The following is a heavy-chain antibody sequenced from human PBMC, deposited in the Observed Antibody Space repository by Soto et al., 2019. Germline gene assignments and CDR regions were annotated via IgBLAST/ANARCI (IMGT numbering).Heavy chain of an antibody. D-gene: IGHD1-26*01. CDR2: IYYSGST. J-gene: IGHJ5*02. CDR3: ARSYVNWFDP. CDR1: GGSISSYY. Sequence: SETLSRTCTVSGGSISSYYWGWIRQPPGKGLEWIGSIYYSGSTYYNPSLKSRVTISVDTSKNQFSLKLSSVTAADTAVYYCARSYVNWFDPWGQGTLVTVSS. V-gene: IGHV4-39*01.